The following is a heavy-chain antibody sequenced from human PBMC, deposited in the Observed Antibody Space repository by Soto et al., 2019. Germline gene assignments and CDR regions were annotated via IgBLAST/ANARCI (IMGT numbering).Heavy chain of an antibody. Sequence: SVKVSCKASGGTFSSYAISWVRQAPGQGLEWMGGIIPIFGTANYAQKFQGRVTITADESTSTAYMELSSLRSEDTAVYYCATYPGIAAAAAQRYYYYGMDVWGQGTTVTVSS. D-gene: IGHD6-13*01. CDR1: GGTFSSYA. V-gene: IGHV1-69*13. J-gene: IGHJ6*02. CDR2: IIPIFGTA. CDR3: ATYPGIAAAAAQRYYYYGMDV.